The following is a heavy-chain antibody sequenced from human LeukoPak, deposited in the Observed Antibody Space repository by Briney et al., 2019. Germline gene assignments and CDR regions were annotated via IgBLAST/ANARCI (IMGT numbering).Heavy chain of an antibody. D-gene: IGHD3-22*01. J-gene: IGHJ4*02. CDR2: ISSSSTI. V-gene: IGHV3-48*01. CDR1: GFTFSSYG. CDR3: ARAATGVVVMNY. Sequence: GSLRLSCAASGFTFSSYGMNWVRQAPGKGLEWVSYISSSSTIYYADSVKGRFTISRDNAKNSLYLQMNSLRAEDTAVYYCARAATGVVVMNYWGQGTLVTVSS.